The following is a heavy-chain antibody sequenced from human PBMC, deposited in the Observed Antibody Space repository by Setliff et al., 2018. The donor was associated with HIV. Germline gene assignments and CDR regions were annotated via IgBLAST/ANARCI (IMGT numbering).Heavy chain of an antibody. D-gene: IGHD6-19*01. J-gene: IGHJ3*02. V-gene: IGHV4-31*03. Sequence: PSETLSLTCSVSGGSITSGGYYWSWIRQHPGKGLEWIGYIYYSGSTYYNPSLKSRVTISADTSKNQFSLKLSSVTAADTAVYYCARSYSSGCYGFDIWGQGTMVTVSS. CDR3: ARSYSSGCYGFDI. CDR1: GGSITSGGYY. CDR2: IYYSGST.